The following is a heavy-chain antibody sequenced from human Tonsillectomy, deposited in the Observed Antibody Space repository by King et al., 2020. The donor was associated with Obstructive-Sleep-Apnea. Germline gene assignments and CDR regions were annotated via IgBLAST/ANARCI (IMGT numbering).Heavy chain of an antibody. CDR1: GFTFSDYA. J-gene: IGHJ3*02. D-gene: IGHD2/OR15-2a*01. V-gene: IGHV3-23*04. CDR3: AKLGGSSVFYFRDDAFDI. CDR2: ISGTSENT. Sequence: QLVQSGGGVIQPGGSLRLSCAASGFTFSDYAMNWVRQAPGKGLDWVSGISGTSENTYYADSVKGRFTISRDNSMKRLFLQMSSLRPEDTAVYYCAKLGGSSVFYFRDDAFDIGGQGTVVTVSS.